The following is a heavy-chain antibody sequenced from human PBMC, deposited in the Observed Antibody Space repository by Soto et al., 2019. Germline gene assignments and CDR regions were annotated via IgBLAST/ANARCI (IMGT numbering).Heavy chain of an antibody. V-gene: IGHV3-30-3*01. D-gene: IGHD3-10*01. J-gene: IGHJ4*02. Sequence: QVQLVESGGGVVQPGRSLRLSCAASGFTFSSYAMHWVRQAPGKGLEWVAVISYDGSNKYYADSVKGRFTISRDNSKNTLYLQMNSLRDEDTAVYYCARPTDVYNGPLDYWGQGTLVTVSS. CDR1: GFTFSSYA. CDR3: ARPTDVYNGPLDY. CDR2: ISYDGSNK.